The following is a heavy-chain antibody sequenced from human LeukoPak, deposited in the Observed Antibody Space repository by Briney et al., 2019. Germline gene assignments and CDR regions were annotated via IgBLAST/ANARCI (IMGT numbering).Heavy chain of an antibody. CDR3: ARESSDSSGSWFDP. D-gene: IGHD3-22*01. CDR2: IIPNFGTS. V-gene: IGHV1-69*13. Sequence: SVKVSCKASVGTFSSYAISWVRQAPGQGLEWMGGIIPNFGTSNYAQKFQGSVTITADESTSTAYMELSSLRSADTAVYYCARESSDSSGSWFDPWGQGTVVTVSS. J-gene: IGHJ5*02. CDR1: VGTFSSYA.